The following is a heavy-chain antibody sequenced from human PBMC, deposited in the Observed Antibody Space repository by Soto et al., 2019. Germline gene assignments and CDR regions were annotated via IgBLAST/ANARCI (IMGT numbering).Heavy chain of an antibody. D-gene: IGHD3-10*01. CDR1: GGSFSGYY. V-gene: IGHV4-34*01. CDR3: ARNRGAMVGGVQYYYYGMDV. J-gene: IGHJ6*02. Sequence: QVQLQQWGAGLLKPSETLSLTCAVYGGSFSGYYWSWIRQPPGKGLEWIGEINHSGSTNYNPSLKSRDPISVDTAKIQLSLKLSAVTAADTAVYYCARNRGAMVGGVQYYYYGMDVWGQGTTVTVSS. CDR2: INHSGST.